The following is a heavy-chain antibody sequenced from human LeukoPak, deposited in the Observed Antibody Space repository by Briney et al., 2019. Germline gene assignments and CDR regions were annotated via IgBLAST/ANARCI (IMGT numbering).Heavy chain of an antibody. CDR3: AKSGYNYDSDAYAFIGY. CDR1: GFTFSRYG. J-gene: IGHJ4*02. D-gene: IGHD3-22*01. V-gene: IGHV3-23*01. CDR2: ISSGGGST. Sequence: PGGSLRLSCVVSGFTFSRYGMSWVRQAPGTALEWVSGISSGGGSTYYADSVKGRFTISRDNSKNTLYLEMSSLRAEDTAVYYCAKSGYNYDSDAYAFIGYWGQGTLVTVSS.